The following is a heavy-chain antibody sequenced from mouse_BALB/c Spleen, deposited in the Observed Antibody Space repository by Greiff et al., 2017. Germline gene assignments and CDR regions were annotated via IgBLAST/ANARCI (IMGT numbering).Heavy chain of an antibody. D-gene: IGHD2-14*01. CDR3: ARAPYYRYDGGYFDV. J-gene: IGHJ1*01. Sequence: VKLQESGPGLVAPSQSLSITCTVSGFSLTGYGVNWVRQPPGKGLEWLGMIWGDGSTDYNSALKSRLSISKDNSKSQVFLKMNSLQTDDTARYYCARAPYYRYDGGYFDVWGAGTTVTVSS. CDR1: GFSLTGYG. V-gene: IGHV2-6-7*01. CDR2: IWGDGST.